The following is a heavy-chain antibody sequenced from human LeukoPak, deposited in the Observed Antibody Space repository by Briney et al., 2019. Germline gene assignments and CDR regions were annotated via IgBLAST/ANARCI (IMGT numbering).Heavy chain of an antibody. CDR2: IYYSGST. CDR1: GGSISSSSYY. Sequence: SETLSLTCTVSGGSISSSSYYWGWIRQPPGKGLEWIGSIYYSGSTYYNPSLKSRVTISVDTSKNQFSLKLSSVTAADTAVYYCARVRNYYDSSPRGYYFDYWGQGTLVTVSS. V-gene: IGHV4-39*07. J-gene: IGHJ4*02. D-gene: IGHD3-22*01. CDR3: ARVRNYYDSSPRGYYFDY.